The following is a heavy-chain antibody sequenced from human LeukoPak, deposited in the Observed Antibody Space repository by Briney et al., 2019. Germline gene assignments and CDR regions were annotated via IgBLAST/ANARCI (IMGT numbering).Heavy chain of an antibody. CDR3: ARDHPYYYDSSGYYFLDY. CDR2: IYTSGST. D-gene: IGHD3-22*01. Sequence: SETLSLTCTVSGGSISSGSYYWSWIRQPAGKGLEWIGRIYTSGSTNYNPSLKSRVTISVDTSKNQFSLKLSSVTAADTAVYYCARDHPYYYDSSGYYFLDYWGQGTLVTVSS. J-gene: IGHJ4*02. V-gene: IGHV4-61*02. CDR1: GGSISSGSYY.